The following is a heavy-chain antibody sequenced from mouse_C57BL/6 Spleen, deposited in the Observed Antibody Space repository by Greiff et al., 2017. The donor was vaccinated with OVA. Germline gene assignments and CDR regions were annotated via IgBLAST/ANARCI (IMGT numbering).Heavy chain of an antibody. CDR2: INYDGSST. CDR3: AREGLTGPWFAY. D-gene: IGHD4-1*01. J-gene: IGHJ3*01. Sequence: EVQVVESEGGLVQPGSSMKLSCTASGFTFSDYYMAWVRQVPEKGLEWVANINYDGSSTYYLDSLKSRFIISRDNAKNILYLQMSSLKSEDTATYYCAREGLTGPWFAYWGQGTLVTVSA. V-gene: IGHV5-16*01. CDR1: GFTFSDYY.